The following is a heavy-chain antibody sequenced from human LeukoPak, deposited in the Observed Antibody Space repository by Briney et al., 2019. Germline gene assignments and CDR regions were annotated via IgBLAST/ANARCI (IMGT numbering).Heavy chain of an antibody. J-gene: IGHJ4*02. CDR1: GFTFSSYG. V-gene: IGHV3-21*01. D-gene: IGHD5-18*01. CDR3: AREPLSSYGYFDY. CDR2: ISDSGSYI. Sequence: NPGGSLRLSCAASGFTFSSYGMSWVRQAPGKGLEWVSSISDSGSYIYYADSVQGRFTISRDNAKNSLHLQMNSLTAEDTAVYYCAREPLSSYGYFDYWGQGTLVTVSS.